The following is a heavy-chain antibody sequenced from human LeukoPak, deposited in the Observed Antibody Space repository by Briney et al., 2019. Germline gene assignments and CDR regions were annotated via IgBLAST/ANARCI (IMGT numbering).Heavy chain of an antibody. J-gene: IGHJ6*02. CDR2: ISGSGGST. CDR1: GFTFSSYA. V-gene: IGHV3-23*01. CDR3: AKARLLGLYYYGMDV. Sequence: GGFLRLSCAASGFTFSSYAMSWVRQAPGKGLEWVSAISGSGGSTYYADSVKGRFTISRDNSKNTLYLQMNSLRAEDTAVYYCAKARLLGLYYYGMDVWGQGTTVTVSS.